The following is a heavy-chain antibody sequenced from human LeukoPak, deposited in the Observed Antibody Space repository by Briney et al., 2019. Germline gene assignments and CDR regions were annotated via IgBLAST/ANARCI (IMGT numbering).Heavy chain of an antibody. CDR1: GFTFSSYE. Sequence: GESLRLSCAASGFTFSSYEMNWVRQAPGKGLEWVSYIDSSGSTIYYAESVKGRFTISRDNAKNSLYLQMSSLRAEDTSVYYCARDQTGTTAYFDYWGQGTLVTVSS. D-gene: IGHD1-7*01. J-gene: IGHJ4*02. CDR3: ARDQTGTTAYFDY. V-gene: IGHV3-48*03. CDR2: IDSSGSTI.